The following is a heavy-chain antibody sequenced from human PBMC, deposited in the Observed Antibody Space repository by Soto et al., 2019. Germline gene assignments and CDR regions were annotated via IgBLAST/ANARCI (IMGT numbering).Heavy chain of an antibody. J-gene: IGHJ6*02. D-gene: IGHD2-8*02. V-gene: IGHV1-69*04. Sequence: ASVKVSCKASGGTFSSYTISWVRQAPGQGLEWMGRIIPILGIANYAQKFQGRVTITADKSTSTAYMELSSLRSEDTAVYYCARDRSALDPGVLDLYYYYYGMDVWGQGTTVTISS. CDR2: IIPILGIA. CDR1: GGTFSSYT. CDR3: ARDRSALDPGVLDLYYYYYGMDV.